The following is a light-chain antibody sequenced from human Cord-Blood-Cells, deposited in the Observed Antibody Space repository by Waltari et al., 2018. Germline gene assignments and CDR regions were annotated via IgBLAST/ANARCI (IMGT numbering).Light chain of an antibody. V-gene: IGLV2-23*01. J-gene: IGLJ3*02. CDR1: SSDVGSYNL. CDR3: CSYAGSSTNWV. Sequence: QSALTQPASVSGSPGQSITISCTGTSSDVGSYNLVSWYQQHPGKAPKLMIYEGSKRPSGVSNRFSGSKSGNTASLTISGLQADDEADYYCCSYAGSSTNWVFGGGTKLTVL. CDR2: EGS.